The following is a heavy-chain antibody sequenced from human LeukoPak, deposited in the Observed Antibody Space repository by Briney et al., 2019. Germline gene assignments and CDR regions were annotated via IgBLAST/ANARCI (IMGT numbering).Heavy chain of an antibody. CDR1: GGSISSYY. J-gene: IGHJ4*02. CDR3: ASTYSSSWYFFDY. CDR2: IYYSGST. V-gene: IGHV4-59*08. Sequence: SETLPLTCTVSGGSISSYYWSWIRQPPGKGLEWIGYIYYSGSTNYNPSLKSRVTISVDTSKNQFSLKLSSVTAADTAVYYCASTYSSSWYFFDYWGQGTLVTVSS. D-gene: IGHD6-13*01.